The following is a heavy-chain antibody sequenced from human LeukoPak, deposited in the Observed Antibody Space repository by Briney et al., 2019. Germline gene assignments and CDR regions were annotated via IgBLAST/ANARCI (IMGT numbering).Heavy chain of an antibody. CDR3: VGYVGSHWLH. CDR1: GFSFSDHY. CDR2: ARDKAQGYTT. Sequence: GGSLRLSCAASGFSFSDHYLDWVRQASGQGLEWVGRARDKAQGYTTEYAASVKGRFTVSRDESKNSFYLQMNNLKTEDTAVYYCVGYVGSHWLHWGQGTLVIVAA. J-gene: IGHJ4*02. D-gene: IGHD1-26*01. V-gene: IGHV3-72*01.